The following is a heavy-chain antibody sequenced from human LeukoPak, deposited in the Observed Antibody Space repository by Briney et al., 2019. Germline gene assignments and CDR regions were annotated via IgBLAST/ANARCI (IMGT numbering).Heavy chain of an antibody. CDR3: ARAPVATPSEFDY. CDR2: ISYSGNT. CDR1: GDSISSGGYY. Sequence: PSQTLSLTCTVSGDSISSGGYYWSWIRQHPGKGLEWIGYISYSGNTYYNPSLKSRAAISADTPKNQFSLKLSSTTAADTAVYYCARAPVATPSEFDYWGQGTLVTVSS. J-gene: IGHJ4*02. V-gene: IGHV4-31*03. D-gene: IGHD5-12*01.